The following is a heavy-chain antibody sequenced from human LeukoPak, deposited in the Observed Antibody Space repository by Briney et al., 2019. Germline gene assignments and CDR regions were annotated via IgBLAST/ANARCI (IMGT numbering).Heavy chain of an antibody. CDR3: ARASITMVRGDGAFDI. Sequence: SETLSLTCAVSGGSISSGGYSWSWIRQPPGKGLEGIGYIYHSGSTYYNPSLKSRVTISVDRSKNQFSLKLSSVTAADTAVYYCARASITMVRGDGAFDIWGQGTMVTVSS. D-gene: IGHD3-10*01. J-gene: IGHJ3*02. CDR2: IYHSGST. V-gene: IGHV4-30-2*01. CDR1: GGSISSGGYS.